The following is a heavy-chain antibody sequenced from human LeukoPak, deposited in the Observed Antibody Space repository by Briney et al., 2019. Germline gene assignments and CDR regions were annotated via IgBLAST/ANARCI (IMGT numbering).Heavy chain of an antibody. V-gene: IGHV3-30-3*01. J-gene: IGHJ4*02. CDR1: GFTFSYYT. CDR3: ARGVRYSSGYFDY. Sequence: GGSLRLSCAASGFTFSYYTMHWVRQAPGKGLEWVAVISYDGSNKYYADSVKGRFTISRDNSKNTLYLQMNSLRAEDTAVYYCARGVRYSSGYFDYWGQGTLVTVSS. D-gene: IGHD6-19*01. CDR2: ISYDGSNK.